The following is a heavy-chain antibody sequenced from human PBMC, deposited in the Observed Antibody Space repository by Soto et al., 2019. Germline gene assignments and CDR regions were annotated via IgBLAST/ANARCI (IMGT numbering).Heavy chain of an antibody. CDR2: ISSSSSTI. D-gene: IGHD3-9*01. J-gene: IGHJ3*02. CDR1: GFTFSSYS. Sequence: GGSLRLSCAASGFTFSSYSMNWVRQAPGKGLEWVSYISSSSSTIYYADSVKGRFTISRDNAKNSLYLQMNSLRAEDTAVYYCARDLLLRPLTYYDILTGYPSDAFDIWGQGTMVTVSS. CDR3: ARDLLLRPLTYYDILTGYPSDAFDI. V-gene: IGHV3-48*01.